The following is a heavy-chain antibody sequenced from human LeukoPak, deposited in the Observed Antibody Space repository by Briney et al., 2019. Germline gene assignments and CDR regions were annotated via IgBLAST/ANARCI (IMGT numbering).Heavy chain of an antibody. V-gene: IGHV4-59*01. Sequence: SETLSLTCTVSGGSISSYYWSWIRQPPGKGLEWIGYIYYSGSTNYNPSLKSRVTISLDTSKNQFSLKLSSVTAADTAVYYCARVLGGYGGRRFDYWGQGTLVTVSS. CDR1: GGSISSYY. D-gene: IGHD1-26*01. J-gene: IGHJ4*01. CDR3: ARVLGGYGGRRFDY. CDR2: IYYSGST.